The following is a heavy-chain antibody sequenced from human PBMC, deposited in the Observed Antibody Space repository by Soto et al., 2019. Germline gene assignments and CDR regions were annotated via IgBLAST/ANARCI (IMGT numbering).Heavy chain of an antibody. D-gene: IGHD2-15*01. CDR3: ARGPDIVVVVAARYYYYRMDV. CDR2: IWYDGSNK. Sequence: QVQLVESGGGVVQPGRSLRLSCAASGFTFSSYGMHWVRQAPGKGLEWVAVIWYDGSNKYYADSVKGRFTISRDNSKNTLYLQMNSLRAQDTAVYYCARGPDIVVVVAARYYYYRMDVWGQGTTVTVSS. CDR1: GFTFSSYG. J-gene: IGHJ6*02. V-gene: IGHV3-33*01.